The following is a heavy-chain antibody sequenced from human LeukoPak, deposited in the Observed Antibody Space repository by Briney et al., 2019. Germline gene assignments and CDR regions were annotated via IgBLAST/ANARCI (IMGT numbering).Heavy chain of an antibody. CDR3: TTATSY. Sequence: GGSLRLSRAASGLTFSDAWMSWVGQSPGRGLEWVGRIKSKTYGGTTDYAAPVKGRFSISREDSKNTVYLQMNSLKTEDTAVYYCTTATSYWGQGSLVTVSS. CDR2: IKSKTYGGTT. V-gene: IGHV3-15*01. J-gene: IGHJ4*02. CDR1: GLTFSDAW.